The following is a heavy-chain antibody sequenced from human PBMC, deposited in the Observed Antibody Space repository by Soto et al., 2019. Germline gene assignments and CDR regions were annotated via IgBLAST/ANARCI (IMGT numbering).Heavy chain of an antibody. J-gene: IGHJ4*02. V-gene: IGHV4-30-2*01. CDR3: ARGDLKFGQLLPNPLTY. D-gene: IGHD3-10*01. CDR1: GGSISSGGYS. CDR2: IYHSGST. Sequence: SETLSLTCAVSGGSISSGGYSWSWIRQPPGKGLEWIGYIYHSGSTYYNPSLKSRVTISVDRSKNQFSLKLSSVTAADTAVYFCARGDLKFGQLLPNPLTYWGRGTLVTVSS.